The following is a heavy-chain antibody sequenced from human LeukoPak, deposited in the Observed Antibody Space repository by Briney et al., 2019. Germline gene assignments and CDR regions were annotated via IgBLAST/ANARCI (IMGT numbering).Heavy chain of an antibody. CDR2: INHSGTT. J-gene: IGHJ3*02. CDR3: ARAPRGSRIVVIITDAFDI. D-gene: IGHD3-22*01. CDR1: GGSFCGYN. Sequence: KPSETLSLTCAVYGGSFCGYNWSWIRQPPGKGLEWIGEINHSGTTNYNPSLKSRVTISVDTSKNQFSLKLSSVTAADTAVYYCARAPRGSRIVVIITDAFDIWGQGTMVTVSS. V-gene: IGHV4-34*01.